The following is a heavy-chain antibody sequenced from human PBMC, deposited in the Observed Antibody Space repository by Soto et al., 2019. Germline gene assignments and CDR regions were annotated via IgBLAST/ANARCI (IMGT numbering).Heavy chain of an antibody. Sequence: QVQLVQSGAEVKKPGSSVRVSCKSSGGVFSSFGLSWVREAPGQGLEWMGGIIPIFGSANYAQKFQGRVTITADDSTSTVYMELSSLRSEDTALNYCARGRGNSAVITTFDYWGQGTLVTVSS. V-gene: IGHV1-69*01. CDR3: ARGRGNSAVITTFDY. CDR1: GGVFSSFG. CDR2: IIPIFGSA. J-gene: IGHJ4*02. D-gene: IGHD3-16*01.